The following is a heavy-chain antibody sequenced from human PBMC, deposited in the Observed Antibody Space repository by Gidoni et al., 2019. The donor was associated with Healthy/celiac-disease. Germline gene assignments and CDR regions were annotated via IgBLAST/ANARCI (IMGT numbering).Heavy chain of an antibody. Sequence: QVQLVESGGGVVQPGRSLRLSCAASGFTFSSYAMHWVRQAPGKGLEWVAVISYDGSNKYYADSVKGRFTISRDNSKNTLYLQMNSLRAEDTAVYYCARDFLTRYYDSSASFWGQGTLVTVSS. J-gene: IGHJ4*02. V-gene: IGHV3-30-3*01. CDR1: GFTFSSYA. D-gene: IGHD3-22*01. CDR3: ARDFLTRYYDSSASF. CDR2: ISYDGSNK.